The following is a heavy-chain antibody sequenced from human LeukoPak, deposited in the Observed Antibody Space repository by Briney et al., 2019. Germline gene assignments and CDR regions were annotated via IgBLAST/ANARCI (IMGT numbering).Heavy chain of an antibody. V-gene: IGHV4-31*03. CDR1: GGSISSGGYF. CDR2: IYYSGSA. CDR3: ARDRDGEILDP. Sequence: PSETLSLTCTVSGGSISSGGYFWSWIRQHPGKGLEWIGYIYYSGSAYYNPSLKSRATMSLDTSKNQFSLKLNSVTAADTAGYYCARDRDGEILDPWGQGTLVIVSS. J-gene: IGHJ5*02. D-gene: IGHD7-27*01.